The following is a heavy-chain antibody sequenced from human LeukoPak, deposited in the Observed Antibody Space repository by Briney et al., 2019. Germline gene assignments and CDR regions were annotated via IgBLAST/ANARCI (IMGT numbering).Heavy chain of an antibody. V-gene: IGHV4-31*03. CDR2: IYYSGST. Sequence: PSETLSLTCTVSGGSISSGGYYWSWIRQHPGKGLEWIGYIYYSGSTYYNPSLKSRVTISVDTSKNQFSLKLSSVTAADTAVYYCARVGPRSGYYFDYWGQGTLDTVSS. CDR3: ARVGPRSGYYFDY. J-gene: IGHJ4*02. D-gene: IGHD6-25*01. CDR1: GGSISSGGYY.